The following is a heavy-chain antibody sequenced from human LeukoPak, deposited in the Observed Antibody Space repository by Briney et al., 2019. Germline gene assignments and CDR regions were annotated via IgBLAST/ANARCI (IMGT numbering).Heavy chain of an antibody. Sequence: SETLSLTCTVSGGSIGSYYWSWIRQPPGEGLEWIGYIYYTGSTNFNPSLKSRVTMSVDTSKSQFSLKLSSVTAADTAMYYCARDGPYSSSSNWFDPWGQGTLVTVSS. J-gene: IGHJ5*02. D-gene: IGHD6-6*01. CDR1: GGSIGSYY. CDR2: IYYTGST. CDR3: ARDGPYSSSSNWFDP. V-gene: IGHV4-59*01.